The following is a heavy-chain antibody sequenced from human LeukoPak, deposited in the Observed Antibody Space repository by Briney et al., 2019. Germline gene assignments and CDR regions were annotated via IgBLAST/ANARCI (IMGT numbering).Heavy chain of an antibody. V-gene: IGHV3-11*04. J-gene: IGHJ6*03. CDR3: ARESRVHAHYYYYYMDV. CDR2: ISSSGSTI. Sequence: PRGSLRLSCAASGFTFSDYYMSWIRQAPGKGLEWVSYISSSGSTIYYADSVKGRFTISRDNAKNSLYLQMNSLRAEDTAVYYCARESRVHAHYYYYYMDVWGQGTTVTVSS. CDR1: GFTFSDYY. D-gene: IGHD3-10*01.